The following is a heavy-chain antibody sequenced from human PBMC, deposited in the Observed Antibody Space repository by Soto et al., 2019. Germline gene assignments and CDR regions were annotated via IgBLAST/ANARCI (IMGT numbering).Heavy chain of an antibody. Sequence: PGESLKISCRTSGYKFTSYWIAWVRQMPGKGLEWIGIILPSDSDTRYSPSFQGQVTISADRSTSTVFLQWASLKASDTAVYFCARKDKSGYFNWFDPWGQGTLVTVSS. J-gene: IGHJ5*02. D-gene: IGHD3-22*01. CDR1: GYKFTSYW. CDR3: ARKDKSGYFNWFDP. V-gene: IGHV5-51*01. CDR2: ILPSDSDT.